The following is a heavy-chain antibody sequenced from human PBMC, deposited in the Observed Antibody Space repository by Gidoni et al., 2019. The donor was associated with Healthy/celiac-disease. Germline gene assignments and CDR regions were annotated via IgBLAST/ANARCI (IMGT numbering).Heavy chain of an antibody. Sequence: EVQLLESGGGLVQPGGSLSLSCAASGFSFRSHAMSWVRQAPGKGLEWVSAISGSGGSTYYADSVKGRFTISRDNSKNTLYLQMNSLRAEDTAVYYCAKDAHSSSWYAQHFDYWGQGTLVTVSS. J-gene: IGHJ4*02. CDR2: ISGSGGST. D-gene: IGHD6-13*01. CDR1: GFSFRSHA. V-gene: IGHV3-23*01. CDR3: AKDAHSSSWYAQHFDY.